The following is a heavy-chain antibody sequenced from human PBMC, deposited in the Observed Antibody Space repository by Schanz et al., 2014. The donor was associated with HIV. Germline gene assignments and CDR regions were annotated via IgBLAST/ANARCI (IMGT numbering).Heavy chain of an antibody. V-gene: IGHV3-30-3*02. CDR1: GFTFSNYA. J-gene: IGHJ4*02. CDR3: AKSSGWLYAHFDY. CDR2: ISYDGSNK. Sequence: QVQLVVSGGGVVQPGRSLRLSCAVSGFTFSNYAMHWVRQAPGKGLEWVAVISYDGSNKYYADSVKGRFTISRDNSKNTLYLQMHSLRAEDTAVYYCAKSSGWLYAHFDYWGQGTLVTVSS. D-gene: IGHD3-9*01.